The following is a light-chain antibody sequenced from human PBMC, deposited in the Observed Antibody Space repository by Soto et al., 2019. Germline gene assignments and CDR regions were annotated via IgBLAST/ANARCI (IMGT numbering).Light chain of an antibody. J-gene: IGKJ1*01. V-gene: IGKV3-20*01. CDR1: RSLSDNH. CDR3: QQYSESPRT. CDR2: AAS. Sequence: EIVLTQSPGTLSLSPGERAALSCRASRSLSDNHLAWYQQKPGQAPNLLIYAASTRAVGIPDRFSASGSGTDFTLTISRLEPEDFAVYYCQQYSESPRTFGQGTKVDIK.